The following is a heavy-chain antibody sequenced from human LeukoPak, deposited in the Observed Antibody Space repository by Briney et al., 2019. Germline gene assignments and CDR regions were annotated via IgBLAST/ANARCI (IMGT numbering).Heavy chain of an antibody. CDR2: INHSGST. D-gene: IGHD2-8*01. J-gene: IGHJ4*02. V-gene: IGHV4-34*01. Sequence: SETLSLTCAVYGGSFSGYYWSWIRQPPGKGLEWIGEINHSGSTNYNPSLKSRVTISVDTSKNQFSLKLSSVTAADTAVYYCARVHAVWPYYFGYWGQGTLVTVSS. CDR1: GGSFSGYY. CDR3: ARVHAVWPYYFGY.